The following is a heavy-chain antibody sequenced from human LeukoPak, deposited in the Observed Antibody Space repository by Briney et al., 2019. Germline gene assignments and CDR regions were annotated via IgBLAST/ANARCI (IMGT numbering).Heavy chain of an antibody. Sequence: SETLSLTCTVSGGSISSSSYYWGWIRQPPGKGLEWIGSIYYSGSTYYNPSLKSRVTISVDTSKNQFSLKLSSVTAADTAVYCCARHRIYDILTGYYYMDVWGKGTTVTVSS. CDR3: ARHRIYDILTGYYYMDV. D-gene: IGHD3-9*01. V-gene: IGHV4-39*01. J-gene: IGHJ6*03. CDR1: GGSISSSSYY. CDR2: IYYSGST.